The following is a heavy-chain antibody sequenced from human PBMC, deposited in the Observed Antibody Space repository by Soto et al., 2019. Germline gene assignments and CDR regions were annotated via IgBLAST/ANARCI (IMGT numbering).Heavy chain of an antibody. Sequence: GASVKVSCKASGGTFSSYAISWVRQAPGQGLEWMGGIIPIFGTANYAQKFQGRVTITADESTSTAYMELSSLRSEDTAVYYCARGNYYGMDVWGQGTTVTGSS. CDR2: IIPIFGTA. J-gene: IGHJ6*02. CDR3: ARGNYYGMDV. CDR1: GGTFSSYA. V-gene: IGHV1-69*13.